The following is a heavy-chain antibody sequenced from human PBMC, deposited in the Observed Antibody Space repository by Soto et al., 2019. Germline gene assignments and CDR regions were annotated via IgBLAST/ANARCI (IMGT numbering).Heavy chain of an antibody. CDR1: GGSISSGDYY. J-gene: IGHJ5*02. CDR2: IYYSGST. Sequence: SETLSLTCTVSGGSISSGDYYWSWIRQPPGKGLEWIGYIYYSGSTYYNPSLKSRVTISVDTSKNQFSLKLRSVTAAATAVYYCASAKLYDLGSGYYTASTSWFGPWGQVTRITVSS. D-gene: IGHD3-3*01. CDR3: ASAKLYDLGSGYYTASTSWFGP. V-gene: IGHV4-30-4*01.